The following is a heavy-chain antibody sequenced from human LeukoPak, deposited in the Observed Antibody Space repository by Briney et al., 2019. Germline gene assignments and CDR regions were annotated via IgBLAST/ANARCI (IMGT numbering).Heavy chain of an antibody. D-gene: IGHD3-22*01. CDR3: ASHYYDSSGYYRVP. V-gene: IGHV4-34*01. J-gene: IGHJ5*02. CDR1: GGSFSGYY. Sequence: SETLSLTCAVYGGSFSGYYWSWIRQPPGKGLEWIGEINHSGSTNYNPSLKSRVTISVDTSKNQFSLKLSSVTAADTAVYYCASHYYDSSGYYRVPWGQGTLVTVSS. CDR2: INHSGST.